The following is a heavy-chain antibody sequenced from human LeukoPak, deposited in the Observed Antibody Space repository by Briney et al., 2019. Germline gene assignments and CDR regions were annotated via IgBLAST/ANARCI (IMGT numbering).Heavy chain of an antibody. CDR1: AFIFSNYA. V-gene: IGHV3-23*01. CDR3: AKSMVGAYTFDY. Sequence: SGRSLRLSCAPSAFIFSNYAMSWVRHAAGKGLGWVSLISGSGGNTCYADSVKGRFTISRDNSKNTLYLRMNSLTAENTAVYYCAKSMVGAYTFDYWGQGTLVTVSS. D-gene: IGHD1-26*01. CDR2: ISGSGGNT. J-gene: IGHJ4*02.